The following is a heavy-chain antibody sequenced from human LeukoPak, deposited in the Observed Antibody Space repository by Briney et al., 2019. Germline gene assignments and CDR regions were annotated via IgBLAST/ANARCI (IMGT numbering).Heavy chain of an antibody. J-gene: IGHJ4*02. CDR3: ARGADYFGY. V-gene: IGHV3-66*02. CDR1: GFTVISNY. Sequence: PGGSLRLSSAASGFTVISNYMTWVRQAPGKGLEWVSVIYSGGSTYYADSVKGRFTISRDNPKNTLYLQMNSLRAEDTAVYYCARGADYFGYWGQGTLVTVSS. CDR2: IYSGGST.